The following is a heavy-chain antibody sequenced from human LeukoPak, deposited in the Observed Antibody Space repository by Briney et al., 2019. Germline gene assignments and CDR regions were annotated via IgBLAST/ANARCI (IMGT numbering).Heavy chain of an antibody. D-gene: IGHD3-10*01. Sequence: TGGSLRLSCAASGFTFSLYAMTWFRKTPEKGLEWVSTIDGDGANTYYADSVRGRFTISRDNSKNTLSLQMTSLRADDTAVYYCATRFGLDYYYYYMDVWGKGTTVTVSS. V-gene: IGHV3-23*01. CDR3: ATRFGLDYYYYYMDV. CDR1: GFTFSLYA. J-gene: IGHJ6*03. CDR2: IDGDGANT.